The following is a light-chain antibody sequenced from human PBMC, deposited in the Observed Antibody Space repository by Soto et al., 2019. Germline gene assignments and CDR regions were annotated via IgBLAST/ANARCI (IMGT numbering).Light chain of an antibody. CDR1: QDISDF. Sequence: DLHMTQSPSSLSASVGDRVTITCRASQDISDFLVWFQQKPGKAPKSLIYAASSLQSGVPSKFSGSGSATEFTLTISSLQPEDSVTYCCKEYNNYPLTFGRGTKVDIK. CDR2: AAS. V-gene: IGKV1-16*02. J-gene: IGKJ4*01. CDR3: KEYNNYPLT.